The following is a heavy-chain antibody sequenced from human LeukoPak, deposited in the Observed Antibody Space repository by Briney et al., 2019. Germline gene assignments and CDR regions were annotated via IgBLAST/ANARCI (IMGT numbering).Heavy chain of an antibody. J-gene: IGHJ4*02. Sequence: GGSLRLSCSASGFPFGDYAMTWGRQAPGKGLEWVLSVSGSGKSAYYADSVKGRFTVSRDNDKKTMYLEMNSLRAEDTAVYYCAKAFRIASWGQGTLVTVSS. CDR3: AKAFRIAS. CDR2: VSGSGKSA. CDR1: GFPFGDYA. D-gene: IGHD2-21*01. V-gene: IGHV3-23*01.